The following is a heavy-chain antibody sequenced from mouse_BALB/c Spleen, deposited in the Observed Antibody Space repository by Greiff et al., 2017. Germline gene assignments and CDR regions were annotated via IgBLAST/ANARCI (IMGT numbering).Heavy chain of an antibody. V-gene: IGHV2-6-7*01. CDR3: ARGDYFYAMDY. J-gene: IGHJ4*01. CDR2: IWGDGST. CDR1: GFSLTGYG. D-gene: IGHD2-13*01. Sequence: QVQLKESGPGLVAPSQSLSITCTVSGFSLTGYGVNWVRQPPGKGLEWLGMIWGDGSTDYNSALKSRLSISKDNSKSQVFLKMNSLQTYDTARYYCARGDYFYAMDYWGQGTSVTVSS.